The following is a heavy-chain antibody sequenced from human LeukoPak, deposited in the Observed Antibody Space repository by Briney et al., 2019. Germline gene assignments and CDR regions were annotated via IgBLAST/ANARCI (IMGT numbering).Heavy chain of an antibody. CDR1: GFTFNNYA. D-gene: IGHD2-15*01. Sequence: PGGSLRLSRAPSGFTFNNYAMSWVRQAPGKGRGWVSAMIRSDDGRFYAASVRGRFTISRDTSRSTLYLQMNSLRAEDAAVYYCAKAPVTSCRGAFCYPFDYWGQGTLVTVSS. CDR2: MIRSDDGR. CDR3: AKAPVTSCRGAFCYPFDY. J-gene: IGHJ4*02. V-gene: IGHV3-23*01.